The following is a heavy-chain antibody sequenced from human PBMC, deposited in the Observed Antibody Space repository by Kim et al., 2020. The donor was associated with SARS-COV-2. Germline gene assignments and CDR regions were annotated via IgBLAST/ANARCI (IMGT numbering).Heavy chain of an antibody. CDR2: MTTNGDT. V-gene: IGHV3-23*01. CDR1: GFTFSSYG. J-gene: IGHJ5*02. Sequence: GESLKISCAASGFTFSSYGMSWVRQAPGKGLDWVSAMTTNGDTYYPDSVKGRFTISRDNSKNTLYLHMNSLRVEDTAVYYCAKGRGPSAVIPHDPWGQGTLVIVSS. CDR3: AKGRGPSAVIPHDP. D-gene: IGHD2-2*01.